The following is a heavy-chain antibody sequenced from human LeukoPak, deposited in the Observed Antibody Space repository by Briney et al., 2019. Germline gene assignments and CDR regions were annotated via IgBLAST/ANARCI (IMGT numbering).Heavy chain of an antibody. CDR1: GGSFSGYY. D-gene: IGHD3-22*01. Sequence: SETLSLTCAVYGGSFSGYYWSWIRQPPGKGLEWIGEINHSGSTNYNPSLKSRVTISIDTSKNQFSLKLSSMTAADTAVYYCARHYYDSSGYLYYFDYWGQGTLVTVSS. CDR2: INHSGST. J-gene: IGHJ4*02. CDR3: ARHYYDSSGYLYYFDY. V-gene: IGHV4-34*01.